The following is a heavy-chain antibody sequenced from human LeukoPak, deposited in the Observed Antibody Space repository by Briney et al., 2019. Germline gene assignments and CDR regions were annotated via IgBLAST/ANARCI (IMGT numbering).Heavy chain of an antibody. CDR2: IYYSGSP. J-gene: IGHJ4*02. D-gene: IGHD1-1*01. Sequence: PSETLSLTCTVSGGSLSNNNYYWAWIRQPPGKGLECIGSIYYSGSPYYNSSLKSRVTISVDTSKNQFSLRLSSVTAADTAVYYCATWRTAKTGFDYWGQGTLVTVSS. CDR3: ATWRTAKTGFDY. V-gene: IGHV4-39*01. CDR1: GGSLSNNNYY.